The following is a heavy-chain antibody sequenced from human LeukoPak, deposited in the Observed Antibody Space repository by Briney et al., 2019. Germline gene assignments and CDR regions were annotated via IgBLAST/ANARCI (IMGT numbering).Heavy chain of an antibody. Sequence: PETLSLTCTVSGGSISSYYWSWIRQPPGKGLEWIGYIYYSGSTNYNPSLKSRVTISVDTSKNQFSLKLSSVTAADTAVYYCARSRPADYYYYYMDVWGKGTTVTISS. CDR3: ARSRPADYYYYYMDV. CDR1: GGSISSYY. V-gene: IGHV4-59*01. J-gene: IGHJ6*03. CDR2: IYYSGST.